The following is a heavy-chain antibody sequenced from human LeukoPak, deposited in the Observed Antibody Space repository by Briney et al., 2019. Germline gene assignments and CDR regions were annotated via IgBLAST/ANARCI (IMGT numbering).Heavy chain of an antibody. CDR3: ARQRRDYGEYYYYGMGV. CDR2: ISAYNGNT. V-gene: IGHV1-18*01. CDR1: GYTFTSYG. Sequence: GASVKVSCKASGYTFTSYGISWVRQAPGQGLEWMGWISAYNGNTNYAQKLQGRVTMTTDTSTSTAYMELRSLRSDDTAVYYCARQRRDYGEYYYYGMGVWGQGTTVTVSS. J-gene: IGHJ6*02. D-gene: IGHD4-17*01.